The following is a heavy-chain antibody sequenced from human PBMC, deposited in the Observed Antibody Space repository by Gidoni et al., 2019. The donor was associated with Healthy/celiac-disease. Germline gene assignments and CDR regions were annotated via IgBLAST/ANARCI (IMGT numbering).Heavy chain of an antibody. CDR1: GGSISSSSYY. D-gene: IGHD4-17*01. CDR3: ASCDYGDFDAFDI. J-gene: IGHJ3*02. V-gene: IGHV4-39*01. CDR2: IYYSGST. Sequence: QLQLQESGPGLVKPSETLSLTCTVSGGSISSSSYYWGWIRQPPGKGLEWIGSIYYSGSTYYNPSLKSRVTISVDTSKNQFSLKLSSVTAADTAVYYCASCDYGDFDAFDIWGQGTMVTVSS.